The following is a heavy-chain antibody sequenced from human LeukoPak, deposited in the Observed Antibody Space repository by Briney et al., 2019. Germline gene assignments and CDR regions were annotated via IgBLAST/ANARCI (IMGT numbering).Heavy chain of an antibody. V-gene: IGHV3-23*01. Sequence: GGSLRLSCAASGFTFSSYAMSWVRQAPGKGLEWVSAISGGGGSTYYADSVKGRFTISRDNSKNTLYLQMNSLRAEDTAVYYCAKDQGDSSGYLGYYYYYGMDVWGQGTTVTVSS. CDR2: ISGGGGST. D-gene: IGHD3-22*01. J-gene: IGHJ6*02. CDR3: AKDQGDSSGYLGYYYYYGMDV. CDR1: GFTFSSYA.